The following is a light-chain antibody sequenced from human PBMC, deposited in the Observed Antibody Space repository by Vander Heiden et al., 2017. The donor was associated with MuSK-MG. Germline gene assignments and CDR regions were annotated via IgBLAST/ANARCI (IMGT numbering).Light chain of an antibody. CDR1: QSVTSNY. CDR3: QQDDTSPRT. V-gene: IGKV3-20*01. Sequence: EIVLTQSPGTLSLSPGERATLSCRASQSVTSNYLAWYQQKPGQAPRLLIYSASSRATGIPDRFSGSGSGTDFTLTISTLEPEDFAVYYCQQDDTSPRTFGQGTKVEIK. CDR2: SAS. J-gene: IGKJ1*01.